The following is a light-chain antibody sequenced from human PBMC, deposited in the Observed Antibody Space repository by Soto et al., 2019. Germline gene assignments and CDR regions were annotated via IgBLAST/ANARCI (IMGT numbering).Light chain of an antibody. CDR2: DVN. CDR3: TSYRRGPRNV. V-gene: IGLV2-14*03. CDR1: SRSVAVSNN. Sequence: QSVLTQPASVSGSPGQSITISHTAFSRSVAVSNNVSCTHQHPDKAPRLIIFDVNNRPSGVSPRFSGSKSGNTASLTISGLQAEDEAHYFCTSYRRGPRNVFGTGTKVTVL. J-gene: IGLJ1*01.